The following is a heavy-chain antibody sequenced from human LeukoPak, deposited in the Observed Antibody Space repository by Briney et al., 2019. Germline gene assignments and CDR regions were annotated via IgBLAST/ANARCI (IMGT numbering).Heavy chain of an antibody. CDR3: ASAVAVEGLFDY. CDR1: GGSFSGYY. J-gene: IGHJ4*02. V-gene: IGHV4-34*01. CDR2: INHSGST. Sequence: PSETLSLTCAVYGGSFSGYYWSWIRQPPGKGLEWIGEINHSGSTNYNPSLKSRVTISVDTSKNQFSLKLSSVTAADTAVYYCASAVAVEGLFDYWGQGTLVTVSS. D-gene: IGHD6-19*01.